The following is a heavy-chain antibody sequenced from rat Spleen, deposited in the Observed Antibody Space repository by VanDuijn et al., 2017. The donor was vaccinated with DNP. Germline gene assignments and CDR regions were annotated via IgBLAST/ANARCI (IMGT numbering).Heavy chain of an antibody. Sequence: EVQLVESGGGLVQPGRSLKLSCAASGFTFSNYGMAWVRQAPTKGLEWVATISTSGGSTYYRDSVKGRFTISRDNAKSTLYLQMDSLRSEDTATYYCTTEDVYYGYYAMDAWGQGTSVTVSS. D-gene: IGHD1-6*01. CDR3: TTEDVYYGYYAMDA. J-gene: IGHJ4*01. CDR1: GFTFSNYG. CDR2: ISTSGGST. V-gene: IGHV5-27*01.